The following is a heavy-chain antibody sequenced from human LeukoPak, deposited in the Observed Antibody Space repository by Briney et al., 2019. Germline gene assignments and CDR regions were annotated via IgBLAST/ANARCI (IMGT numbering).Heavy chain of an antibody. Sequence: GGSLRLSCAASGFTFSSYDMNWLPHAPGKGLEGVASNSSSGGRTDHPDSVKGRLTIYRDQSKNTLYLQMSSLRDEDTAIYCCAKVRPARTCDDALDIWGQGAMVTVSS. V-gene: IGHV3-23*01. CDR2: NSSSGGRT. CDR1: GFTFSSYD. CDR3: AKVRPARTCDDALDI. D-gene: IGHD2-8*02. J-gene: IGHJ3*02.